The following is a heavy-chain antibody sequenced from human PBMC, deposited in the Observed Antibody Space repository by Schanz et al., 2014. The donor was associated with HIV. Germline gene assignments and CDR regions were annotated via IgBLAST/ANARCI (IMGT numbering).Heavy chain of an antibody. CDR1: GFTFSSYS. D-gene: IGHD6-6*01. CDR2: ISSSSSTI. J-gene: IGHJ4*02. V-gene: IGHV3-48*01. CDR3: AKDRYSSSYFDY. Sequence: EVQLVESGGGLVQPGGSLRLSCAASGFTFSSYSMNWVRQAPGKGLEWVSYISSSSSTIYYADSVKGRFTISRDNSKNTLYLQMNSLRAEDTAVYYCAKDRYSSSYFDYWGQGTLVTVSS.